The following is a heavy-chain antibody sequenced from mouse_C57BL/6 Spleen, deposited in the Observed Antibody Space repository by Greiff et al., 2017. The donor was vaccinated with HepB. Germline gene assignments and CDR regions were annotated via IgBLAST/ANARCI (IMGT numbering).Heavy chain of an antibody. Sequence: EVQLQQSGPELVKPGASVKMSCKASGYTFTDYNMHWVKQSHGKSLEWIGYINPNNGGTSYNQKFKGKATLTVNKYSSTAYMELRSLTSEDSAVYYCARKRGRGYAMDYWGQGTSVTVSS. J-gene: IGHJ4*01. V-gene: IGHV1-22*01. CDR3: ARKRGRGYAMDY. CDR1: GYTFTDYN. CDR2: INPNNGGT. D-gene: IGHD3-3*01.